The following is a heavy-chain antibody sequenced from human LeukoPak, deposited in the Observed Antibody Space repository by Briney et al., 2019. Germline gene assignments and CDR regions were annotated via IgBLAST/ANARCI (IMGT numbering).Heavy chain of an antibody. J-gene: IGHJ4*02. D-gene: IGHD2-2*01. CDR1: GFTFSSYA. CDR2: ISASGSST. Sequence: GGSLRLSCAASGFTFSSYAMSWVRQAPGKALEWVSAISASGSSTYYAGSVKGQFIISRDNSKNTLYLQMNSLRAEDTAVYYCATRNGVVPVEDYWGQGTLVTVSS. CDR3: ATRNGVVPVEDY. V-gene: IGHV3-23*01.